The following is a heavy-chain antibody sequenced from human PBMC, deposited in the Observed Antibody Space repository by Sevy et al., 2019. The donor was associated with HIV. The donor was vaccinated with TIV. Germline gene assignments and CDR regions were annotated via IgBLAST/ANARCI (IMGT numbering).Heavy chain of an antibody. J-gene: IGHJ4*02. CDR3: AREVWGPEY. CDR2: IKEDGSEN. V-gene: IGHV3-7*01. Sequence: GGSLRLSCAASGFTFTNYWMTWVRQAPGKGQEWVANIKEDGSENNYVESVKGRFTTSRDNAKNSVYLKMDSLRAEDTAVYYCAREVWGPEYWGQGNLVTVSS. CDR1: GFTFTNYW. D-gene: IGHD7-27*01.